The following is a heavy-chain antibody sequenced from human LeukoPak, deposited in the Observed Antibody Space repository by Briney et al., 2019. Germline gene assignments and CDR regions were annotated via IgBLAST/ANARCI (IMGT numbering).Heavy chain of an antibody. Sequence: SETLSLTCAVYGGSFSGYYWSWIRQPPGKGLEWIGEINHSGSTNYNPSLKSRVTISVDTSKNQFSLKLSSVTAADTAVYYCARISSWNDGIDYWGQGTLVTVSS. CDR2: INHSGST. V-gene: IGHV4-34*01. D-gene: IGHD1-1*01. J-gene: IGHJ4*02. CDR1: GGSFSGYY. CDR3: ARISSWNDGIDY.